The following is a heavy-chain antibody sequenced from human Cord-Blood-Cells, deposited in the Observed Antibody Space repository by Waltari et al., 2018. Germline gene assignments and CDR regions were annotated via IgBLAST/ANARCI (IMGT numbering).Heavy chain of an antibody. D-gene: IGHD2-15*01. J-gene: IGHJ4*02. V-gene: IGHV1-69-2*01. CDR3: ATVGLVGKGSDSRGDY. Sequence: EVELVQSRAEVKKPGATVKISCKASGYTFTDYYIHWVQQAAGKGLEWMGLVDPEDGETIYAEKFQGRVTITADTSTDTAYMELSSLRSEDTAVYYCATVGLVGKGSDSRGDYWGQGTLVTVSS. CDR2: VDPEDGET. CDR1: GYTFTDYY.